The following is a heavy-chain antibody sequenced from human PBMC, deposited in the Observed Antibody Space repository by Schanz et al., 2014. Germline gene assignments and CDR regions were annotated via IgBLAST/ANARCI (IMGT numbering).Heavy chain of an antibody. J-gene: IGHJ4*01. D-gene: IGHD6-13*01. CDR2: RSGSGGST. V-gene: IGHV3-23*04. Sequence: VQLVESGGGVVQPGGSLRLSCAASGFTFSSYAMSWVRQAPGKGLEWVSARSGSGGSTYYADSVKGRFTISRDNAKNSLYLQMNSLRAEDTAVYYCAREQIMAAAGLVDYWGHGTLVNVSS. CDR1: GFTFSSYA. CDR3: AREQIMAAAGLVDY.